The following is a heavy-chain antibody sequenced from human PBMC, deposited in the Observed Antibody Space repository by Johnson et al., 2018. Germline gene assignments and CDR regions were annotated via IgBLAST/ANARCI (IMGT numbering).Heavy chain of an antibody. CDR2: ISYDGRGE. CDR3: AKTTVGSTSGGAFDI. CDR1: EFIFSRFA. J-gene: IGHJ3*02. Sequence: QVQLVESGGGVVQPGRSLRLSCAASEFIFSRFAMHWVRQAPGKGLAWVAVISYDGRGEYYADSVKGRFIISRDDSKYILYLQLSSLRNEDTAVYYCAKTTVGSTSGGAFDILGQVTMVTVSS. D-gene: IGHD1-26*01. V-gene: IGHV3-30*18.